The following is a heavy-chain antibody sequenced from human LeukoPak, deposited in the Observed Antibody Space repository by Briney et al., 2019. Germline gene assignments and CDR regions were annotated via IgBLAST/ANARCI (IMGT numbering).Heavy chain of an antibody. D-gene: IGHD4-17*01. CDR2: IYSNGNT. CDR3: ARSATVTTGSFDY. CDR1: GGSFSGYY. V-gene: IGHV4-34*01. J-gene: IGHJ4*02. Sequence: SETLSLTCAVYGGSFSGYYWGWIRQSPEKGLDWIGSIYSNGNTYYNPSVKSRVTISVDTSKNQFSLKLTSVTAAETAVYYCARSATVTTGSFDYWGQGALVTVSS.